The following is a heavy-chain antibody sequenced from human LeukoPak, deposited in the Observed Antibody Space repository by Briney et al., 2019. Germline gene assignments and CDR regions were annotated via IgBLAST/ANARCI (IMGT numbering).Heavy chain of an antibody. J-gene: IGHJ3*02. CDR1: GGSISSGDYY. Sequence: KTSETLSLTCTVSGGSISSGDYYWSWIRQPPGKGLEWIGYIYYSGSTYYNPSLKSRVTISVDTSKNQFSLKLSSVTAADTAVYYCARHAVDTAFDIWGQGTMVTVSS. CDR3: ARHAVDTAFDI. CDR2: IYYSGST. D-gene: IGHD5-18*01. V-gene: IGHV4-30-4*08.